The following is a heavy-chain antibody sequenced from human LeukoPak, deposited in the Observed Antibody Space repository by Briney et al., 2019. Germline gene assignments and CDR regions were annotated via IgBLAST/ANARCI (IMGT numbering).Heavy chain of an antibody. J-gene: IGHJ6*03. Sequence: ASVKVSCKASGGTFSSYAISWVRQAPGQGLEWMGRIIPILGIANYAQKLQGRVTMTTDTSTSTAYMELRSLRSDDTAVYYCARADPSGSYSFYYYYYYMDVWGKGTTVTVSS. CDR3: ARADPSGSYSFYYYYYYMDV. D-gene: IGHD1-26*01. V-gene: IGHV1-69*04. CDR1: GGTFSSYA. CDR2: IIPILGIA.